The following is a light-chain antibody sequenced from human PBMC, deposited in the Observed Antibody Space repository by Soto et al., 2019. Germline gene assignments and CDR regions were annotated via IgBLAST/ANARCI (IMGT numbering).Light chain of an antibody. J-gene: IGKJ2*01. Sequence: EIVLTQSPGTLSLSPGERATLSCRASQSVSSSYLAWYQQKPGQAPRLLIYGASSRATGITDRFSGSGSGKDFTLTISRLEPEDFAVYYCQQYGSSPRTFGQGTKLEIK. CDR3: QQYGSSPRT. CDR1: QSVSSSY. V-gene: IGKV3-20*01. CDR2: GAS.